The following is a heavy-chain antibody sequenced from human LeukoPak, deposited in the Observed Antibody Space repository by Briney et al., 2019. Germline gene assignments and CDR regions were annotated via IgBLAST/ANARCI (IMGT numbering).Heavy chain of an antibody. V-gene: IGHV1-2*02. Sequence: ASVKVSCKASGYTFSSHTITWVRQAPGQGLEWMGWIDPNSGGTNYAQKFQGRVTMTRDTSISTAYMELSRLRSDDTAVYSCARDKTGYTYGYGYWGQGTLVTVSS. D-gene: IGHD5-18*01. CDR2: IDPNSGGT. CDR1: GYTFSSHT. J-gene: IGHJ4*02. CDR3: ARDKTGYTYGYGY.